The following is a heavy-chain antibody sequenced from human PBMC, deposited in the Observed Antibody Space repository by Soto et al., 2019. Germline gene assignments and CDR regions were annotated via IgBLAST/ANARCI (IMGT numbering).Heavy chain of an antibody. Sequence: PSETLSLTCTVSGGSISSYYWSWIRQPPGKGLEWIGYIYYSGSTNYNPSLKSRVTISVDTSKNQFSLKLSSVTAADTAVYYCARVARRWIQLWLVPDYYYYMDVWGKGTTVTVSS. CDR1: GGSISSYY. CDR2: IYYSGST. D-gene: IGHD5-18*01. V-gene: IGHV4-59*01. J-gene: IGHJ6*03. CDR3: ARVARRWIQLWLVPDYYYYMDV.